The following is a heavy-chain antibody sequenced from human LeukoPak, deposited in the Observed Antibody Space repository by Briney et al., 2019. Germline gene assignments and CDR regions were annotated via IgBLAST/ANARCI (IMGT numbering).Heavy chain of an antibody. J-gene: IGHJ4*02. D-gene: IGHD3-22*01. CDR2: IIPIFGTA. CDR1: GGTFSSYA. V-gene: IGHV1-69*13. Sequence: SVKVSCKASGGTFSSYAISWVRQAPGQGLEWMGGIIPIFGTANYAQKFQGRVTITADESTSTAYMELSSLRSEDTAVYYCARDVRNYYDSNGYQRFDYWGQGTLATVSS. CDR3: ARDVRNYYDSNGYQRFDY.